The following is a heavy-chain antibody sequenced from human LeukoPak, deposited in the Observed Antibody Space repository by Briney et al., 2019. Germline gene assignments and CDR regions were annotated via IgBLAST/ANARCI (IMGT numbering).Heavy chain of an antibody. Sequence: GGSLRLSCAASGFTFRSYAMSWVRQAPGKGLDWVSAITNSGDNTYHADSVKGRFTISRDNPKNTLYLEMNSLRAEDTAVYYCAKDGEARVTIFGVVIIPVDYWGQGTLVAVSS. CDR1: GFTFRSYA. V-gene: IGHV3-23*01. D-gene: IGHD3-3*01. CDR3: AKDGEARVTIFGVVIIPVDY. J-gene: IGHJ4*02. CDR2: ITNSGDNT.